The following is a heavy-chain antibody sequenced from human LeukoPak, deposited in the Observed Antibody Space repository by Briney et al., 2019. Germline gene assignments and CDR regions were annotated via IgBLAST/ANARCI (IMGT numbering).Heavy chain of an antibody. D-gene: IGHD3-22*01. CDR3: AKASAMIVVVSKHFDY. CDR2: ISGSGGST. CDR1: GFTFSSYA. Sequence: PGGSLRLSCAASGFTFSSYAMSWVRQAPRKGLEWVSAISGSGGSTYYADSVKGRFTISRDNSKNTLYLQMNSLRAEDTAVYYCAKASAMIVVVSKHFDYWGQGTLVTVSS. V-gene: IGHV3-23*01. J-gene: IGHJ4*02.